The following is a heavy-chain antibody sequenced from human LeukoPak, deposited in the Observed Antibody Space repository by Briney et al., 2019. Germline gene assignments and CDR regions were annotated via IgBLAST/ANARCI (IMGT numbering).Heavy chain of an antibody. V-gene: IGHV3-66*01. CDR2: IYSGGST. D-gene: IGHD5-18*01. J-gene: IGHJ4*02. CDR3: ARAQYSPSYFDY. Sequence: PGGSLRLSCAASGFTVSGNYMSWVRQAPGKGLEWVSVIYSGGSTYYADSVKGRFTTSRDNSKNTLYLQMNSLRVEDTAVYYCARAQYSPSYFDYWGQGTLVTVSS. CDR1: GFTVSGNY.